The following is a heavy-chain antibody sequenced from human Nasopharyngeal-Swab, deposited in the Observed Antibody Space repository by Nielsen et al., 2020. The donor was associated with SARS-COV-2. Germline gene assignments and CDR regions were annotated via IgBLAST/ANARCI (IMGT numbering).Heavy chain of an antibody. Sequence: GVLKISCAASGFTFSSYSMNWVRQAPGKGLEWVSSISSSSSYIYYADSVKGRFTISRDNAKNSLYLQMNSLRAEDTAVYYCARDFPTPPYYDFWSGLQLDYWGQGTLVTVSS. CDR1: GFTFSSYS. D-gene: IGHD3-3*01. CDR2: ISSSSSYI. CDR3: ARDFPTPPYYDFWSGLQLDY. J-gene: IGHJ4*02. V-gene: IGHV3-21*01.